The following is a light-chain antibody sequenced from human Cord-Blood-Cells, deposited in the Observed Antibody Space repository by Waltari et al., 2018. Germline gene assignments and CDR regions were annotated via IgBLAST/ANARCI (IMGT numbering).Light chain of an antibody. CDR2: EVS. J-gene: IGLJ2*01. V-gene: IGLV2-14*01. CDR1: SSDVGGYNY. CDR3: SSYTSSSTVV. Sequence: QSALTQPASVSGSPGQSTTTSCTGTSSDVGGYNYVSWYQQHPCKAPKLIIYEVSNRPSGVSNRFSGSKAGNTASLTIAGIQAEDEADYYCSSYTSSSTVVFGGGTKLTVL.